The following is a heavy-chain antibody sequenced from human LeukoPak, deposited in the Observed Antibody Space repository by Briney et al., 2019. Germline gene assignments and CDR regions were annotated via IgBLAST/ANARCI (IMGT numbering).Heavy chain of an antibody. Sequence: SETLSLTCAVYGGSFSGYYWSWIRQPPGQGLEWIGEINHSGSTNYNPSRKSRVTISVDTSKHQFSLKLSSVTAADTAVYYCARHLVYLMITFGGVFDYWGQGTLVTVSS. V-gene: IGHV4-34*01. CDR2: INHSGST. CDR1: GGSFSGYY. D-gene: IGHD3-16*01. CDR3: ARHLVYLMITFGGVFDY. J-gene: IGHJ4*02.